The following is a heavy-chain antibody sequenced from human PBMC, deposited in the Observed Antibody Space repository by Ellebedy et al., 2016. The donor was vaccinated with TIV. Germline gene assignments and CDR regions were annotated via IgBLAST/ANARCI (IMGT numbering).Heavy chain of an antibody. Sequence: GESLKISCAASQFMFDSYGMVWVRQAPGKGLEVVAVISYDERDEYYADSVKGRFTISRDNSKNTLYLQMNRLRPEDTALYYCAKNSNYCGREGGYFDYWGQGTLVTVSS. V-gene: IGHV3-30*18. CDR2: ISYDERDE. CDR1: QFMFDSYG. CDR3: AKNSNYCGREGGYFDY. D-gene: IGHD4-11*01. J-gene: IGHJ4*02.